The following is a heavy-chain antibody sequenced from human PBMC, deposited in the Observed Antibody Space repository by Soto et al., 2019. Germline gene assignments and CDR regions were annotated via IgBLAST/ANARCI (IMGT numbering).Heavy chain of an antibody. CDR2: IIPIFGTA. CDR1: GGTFSSYA. CDR3: ARGLMDIVLVPAAIPAYYYGMDV. V-gene: IGHV1-69*13. J-gene: IGHJ6*02. D-gene: IGHD2-2*03. Sequence: SVKVSCKASGGTFSSYAISWVRQAPGQGLEWMGGIIPIFGTANYAQKFQGRVTITADESTSTAYMELSSLRSEDTAVYYCARGLMDIVLVPAAIPAYYYGMDVWG.